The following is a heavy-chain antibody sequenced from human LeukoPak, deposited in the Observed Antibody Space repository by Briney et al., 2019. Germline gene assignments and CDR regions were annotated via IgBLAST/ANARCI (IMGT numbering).Heavy chain of an antibody. CDR1: GFTFSSYG. J-gene: IGHJ4*02. V-gene: IGHV3-23*01. Sequence: SGGSLRLSCAASGFTFSSYGMSWVRQAPGKGLEWVAAISGSGGSTYYADSVKGRFTISRDNSKNTLYLQMNSLRAEDTAVYYCAKIAYYDFWSGQPHYWGQGTLVTVSS. D-gene: IGHD3-3*01. CDR2: ISGSGGST. CDR3: AKIAYYDFWSGQPHY.